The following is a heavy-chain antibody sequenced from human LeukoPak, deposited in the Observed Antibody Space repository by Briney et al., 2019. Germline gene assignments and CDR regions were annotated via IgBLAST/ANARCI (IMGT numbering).Heavy chain of an antibody. D-gene: IGHD3-16*02. V-gene: IGHV3-23*01. CDR2: ISGSGGST. CDR3: ARDREGDYIWGSYRPDWFDP. Sequence: PGGSLRLSCAASGFTFSSYAMSWVRQAPGKGLEWVSAISGSGGSTYYADSVKGRFTISRDNAKNSLYLQMNSLRAEDTAVYYCARDREGDYIWGSYRPDWFDPWGQGTLVTVSS. CDR1: GFTFSSYA. J-gene: IGHJ5*02.